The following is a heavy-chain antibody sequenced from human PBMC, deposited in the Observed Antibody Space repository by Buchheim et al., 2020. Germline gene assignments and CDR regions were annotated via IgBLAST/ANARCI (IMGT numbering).Heavy chain of an antibody. D-gene: IGHD1-7*01. CDR2: IYTSGST. CDR1: GGSISSGSYY. V-gene: IGHV4-61*02. CDR3: ARDLAGTTYCVDP. Sequence: QVQLQESGPGLVKPSQTLSLTCTVFGGSISSGSYYWSWIRQPAGKGLEWIGRIYTSGSTNYNPSLKSRVTISVDTSKNQFSLRLSSVTAADTAVYYCARDLAGTTYCVDPGGQGTL. J-gene: IGHJ5*02.